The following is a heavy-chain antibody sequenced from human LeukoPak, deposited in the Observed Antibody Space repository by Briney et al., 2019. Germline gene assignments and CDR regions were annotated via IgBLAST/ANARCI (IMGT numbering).Heavy chain of an antibody. J-gene: IGHJ5*02. V-gene: IGHV1-18*01. Sequence: ASVTVSFTASGYTFTSYGISWVRQAPGQGLEWLGWISAYNGNTNYAQKLQGRVTMTTDTSTSTAYMELRSLRSDDTAVYYCARDRERKYYYDSSGYYWFDPWGQGTLVTVSS. D-gene: IGHD3-22*01. CDR3: ARDRERKYYYDSSGYYWFDP. CDR1: GYTFTSYG. CDR2: ISAYNGNT.